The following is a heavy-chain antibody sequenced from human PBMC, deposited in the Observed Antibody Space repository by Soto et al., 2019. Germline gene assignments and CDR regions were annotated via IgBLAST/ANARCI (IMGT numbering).Heavy chain of an antibody. V-gene: IGHV4-59*08. Sequence: SETLSLTCSVSGGSISSYYWSWIRQPPGKGLEWIGYIYYSGSTNYNPSLKSRLTISVDTSKNQFSLKLSSVTAADTAVYYCARPDHYYYDSSVYGNYGGQEPLVPVP. CDR3: ARPDHYYYDSSVYGNY. D-gene: IGHD3-22*01. CDR2: IYYSGST. CDR1: GGSISSYY. J-gene: IGHJ4*02.